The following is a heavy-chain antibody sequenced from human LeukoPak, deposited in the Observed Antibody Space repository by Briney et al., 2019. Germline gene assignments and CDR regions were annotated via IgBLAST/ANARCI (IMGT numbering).Heavy chain of an antibody. CDR3: ARDGTYSGSYYAFDY. CDR2: ISSSSSTI. D-gene: IGHD1-26*01. V-gene: IGHV3-48*01. CDR1: GFTFGDYA. Sequence: GGSLRLSCSGSGFTFGDYAVSWVRQAPGKGLEWVSYISSSSSTIYYADSVKGRFTISRDNAKNSLYLQMNSLRAEDTAVYYCARDGTYSGSYYAFDYWGQGTLVTVSS. J-gene: IGHJ4*02.